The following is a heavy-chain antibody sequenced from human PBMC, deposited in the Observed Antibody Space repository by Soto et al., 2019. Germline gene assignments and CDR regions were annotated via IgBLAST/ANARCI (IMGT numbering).Heavy chain of an antibody. CDR1: GFTFSSYG. V-gene: IGHV3-30*18. D-gene: IGHD3-3*01. J-gene: IGHJ6*02. Sequence: LSCAASGFTFSSYGMHWVRQAPGKGLEWVAVISYDGSNKYYADSVKGRFTISRDNSKSTLYLQMNSLRAEDTAVYYCAKSFAFLEWLLEVHYYGMDVWGQGTTVTSP. CDR2: ISYDGSNK. CDR3: AKSFAFLEWLLEVHYYGMDV.